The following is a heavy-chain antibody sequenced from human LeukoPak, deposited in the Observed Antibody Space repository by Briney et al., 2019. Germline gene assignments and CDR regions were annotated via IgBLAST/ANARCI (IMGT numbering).Heavy chain of an antibody. CDR2: INPNSGGT. Sequence: ASVKVSCTASGYTFTGYYIHWVRQAPGQGLEWMGWINPNSGGTDYAQKFQGRVTMTRDTSISTAYMELSRLSSDDSAMYYCARRSSAGGSSPFDYWGQGTLLTVSS. CDR1: GYTFTGYY. J-gene: IGHJ4*02. D-gene: IGHD2-15*01. V-gene: IGHV1-2*02. CDR3: ARRSSAGGSSPFDY.